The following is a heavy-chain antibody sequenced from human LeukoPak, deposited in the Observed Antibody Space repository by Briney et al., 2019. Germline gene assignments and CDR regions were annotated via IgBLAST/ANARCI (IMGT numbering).Heavy chain of an antibody. D-gene: IGHD3-22*01. CDR1: GFTFSSYA. Sequence: GGSLRLSCAASGFTFSSYAMHWVRQAPGKGLEWVAVISYDGSNKYYADSVKGRFTISRDNSKNTLYLQMNSLRAEDTAVYYCARGGVLHYYDSSGYRIDYWGQGSLVTVSS. CDR2: ISYDGSNK. CDR3: ARGGVLHYYDSSGYRIDY. V-gene: IGHV3-30-3*01. J-gene: IGHJ4*02.